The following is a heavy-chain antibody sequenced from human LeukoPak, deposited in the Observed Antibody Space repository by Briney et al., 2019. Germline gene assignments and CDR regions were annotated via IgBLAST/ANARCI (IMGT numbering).Heavy chain of an antibody. CDR3: ARHRSSWLIDY. CDR1: GFTFSSFA. Sequence: GGSRRLSCVASGFTFSSFAMSWVRQAPGKGLEWVSAISGSGDSTFYADSVKGRFTISRDNSKNTLYLQMNSLRAEDTAVYYCARHRSSWLIDYWGQGTLVTVSS. D-gene: IGHD6-6*01. CDR2: ISGSGDST. V-gene: IGHV3-23*01. J-gene: IGHJ4*02.